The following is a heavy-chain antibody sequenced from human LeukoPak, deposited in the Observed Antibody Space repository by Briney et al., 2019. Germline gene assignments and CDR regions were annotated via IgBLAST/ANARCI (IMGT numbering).Heavy chain of an antibody. Sequence: PGGSLRLSCAASGFNFSSYWMSWVRQAPGKGLEWVANIKQDGSEKYYVDSVKGRFTISRDNAKNSLYLQMNSLRAEDTAVYYCARWYYDSSGYYLFDYWGQGTLVTVSS. J-gene: IGHJ4*02. V-gene: IGHV3-7*03. D-gene: IGHD3-22*01. CDR3: ARWYYDSSGYYLFDY. CDR1: GFNFSSYW. CDR2: IKQDGSEK.